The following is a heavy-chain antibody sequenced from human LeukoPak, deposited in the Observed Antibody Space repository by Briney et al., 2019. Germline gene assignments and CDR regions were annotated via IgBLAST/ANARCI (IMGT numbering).Heavy chain of an antibody. CDR2: ISGSGGST. CDR1: GLTFSSYS. CDR3: AKLGGITMVRGNPRDY. D-gene: IGHD3-10*01. Sequence: GGSLTLSCAAYGLTFSSYSMSWVRQAPGKGLEWVSAISGSGGSTYYADSVKGQFTISRDNSKNTLYLQMNSLRAEDTAVYYCAKLGGITMVRGNPRDYWGQGTLVTVSS. J-gene: IGHJ4*02. V-gene: IGHV3-23*01.